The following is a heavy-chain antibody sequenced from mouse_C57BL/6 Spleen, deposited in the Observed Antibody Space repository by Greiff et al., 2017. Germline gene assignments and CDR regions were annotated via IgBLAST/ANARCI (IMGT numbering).Heavy chain of an antibody. CDR1: GYTFTDYE. Sequence: QVQLQQSGAELVRPGASVTLSCKASGYTFTDYEMHWVKQTPVHGLEWIGAIDPETGGTAYNQKFKGKAILTADKSSSTAYMELRSLTSEDSAVYYCNEYYGSSYWYFDVWGKGTTVTVSS. CDR3: NEYYGSSYWYFDV. D-gene: IGHD1-1*01. J-gene: IGHJ1*03. CDR2: IDPETGGT. V-gene: IGHV1-15*01.